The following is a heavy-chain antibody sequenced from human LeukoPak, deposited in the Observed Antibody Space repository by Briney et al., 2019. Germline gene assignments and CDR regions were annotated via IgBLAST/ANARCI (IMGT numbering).Heavy chain of an antibody. CDR2: IRYDGSTI. CDR3: ARGGLQWLRYFDY. CDR1: GGSISSCTYS. D-gene: IGHD5-12*01. V-gene: IGHV3-11*04. J-gene: IGHJ4*02. Sequence: LSLTCSVSGGSISSCTYSWGWIRQAPGKELEWVSYIRYDGSTIYYADSEKGRFTISRDNAENSLYMQMNSLRAEDTAVYYCARGGLQWLRYFDYWGQGTLVTVSS.